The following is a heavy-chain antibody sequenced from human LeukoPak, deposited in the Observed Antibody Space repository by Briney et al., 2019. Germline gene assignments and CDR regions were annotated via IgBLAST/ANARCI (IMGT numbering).Heavy chain of an antibody. CDR2: IYYSGST. J-gene: IGHJ5*02. CDR1: GGSISSSDYY. CDR3: ARDQWPYGSGSYAT. Sequence: PSETLSLTCSVSGGSISSSDYYWGWIRQPPGKGLEFIASIYYSGSTYYNPSLESRVTTGMDMSRNQVSLRLSTVTAADTAVYFCARDQWPYGSGSYATWGQGTLVTVSS. D-gene: IGHD3-10*01. V-gene: IGHV4-39*07.